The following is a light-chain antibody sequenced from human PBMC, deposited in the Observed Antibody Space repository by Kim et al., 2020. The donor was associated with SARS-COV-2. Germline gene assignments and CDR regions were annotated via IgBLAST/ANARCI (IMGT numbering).Light chain of an antibody. J-gene: IGLJ3*02. CDR1: SSNRGHQV. CDR3: ATWDVTLSGWV. Sequence: VACEGSSSNRGHQVVNGYQQLPGSAPKVFISNDNQRPSGVPYRFSGSRSGTSGSLAIFGLQSKDEAEYYCATWDVTLSGWVLGGGTQLTVL. V-gene: IGLV1-44*01. CDR2: NDN.